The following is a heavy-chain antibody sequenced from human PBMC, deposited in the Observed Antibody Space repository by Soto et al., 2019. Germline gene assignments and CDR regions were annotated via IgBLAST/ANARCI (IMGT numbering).Heavy chain of an antibody. J-gene: IGHJ3*02. CDR1: GFTFDDYA. Sequence: GGSLRLSCAASGFTFDDYAMHWVRQAPGKGLEWVSGISWNSGSIGYADSVKGRFTISRDNAKNSLYLQMNSLRAEDTALYYCAKGSSGWWPNDAFDIWGQGTMVTVSS. D-gene: IGHD6-19*01. V-gene: IGHV3-9*01. CDR3: AKGSSGWWPNDAFDI. CDR2: ISWNSGSI.